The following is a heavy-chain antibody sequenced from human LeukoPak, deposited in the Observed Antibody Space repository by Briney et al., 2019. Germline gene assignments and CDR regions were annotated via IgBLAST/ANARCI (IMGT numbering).Heavy chain of an antibody. CDR2: ISADASKK. V-gene: IGHV3-30-3*01. J-gene: IGHJ4*02. D-gene: IGHD3-10*01. CDR3: ARVPNSGHSDY. Sequence: GGSLRLSCAASGFTFSSYAIHWVRQAPGEGLEWVAVISADASKKYYVDSVKGRFTVSRDDPKNTLHLQMDSLRREDTAVYYCARVPNSGHSDYWGQGTLVTVSS. CDR1: GFTFSSYA.